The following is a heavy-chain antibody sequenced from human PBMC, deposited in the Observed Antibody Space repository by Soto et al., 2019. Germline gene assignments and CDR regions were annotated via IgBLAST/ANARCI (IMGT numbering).Heavy chain of an antibody. V-gene: IGHV4-4*02. CDR3: ARHSLYGDYVSGWYFDL. CDR1: GGSISSSNW. D-gene: IGHD4-17*01. Sequence: QVQLQESGPGLVKPSGTLSLTCAVSGGSISSSNWWSWVRQPPGKGLEWIGEIYHSGSTNYNPSLKSRVTIPVDKSKNQFSLKLSSVTAADTAVYYCARHSLYGDYVSGWYFDLWGRGTLVTVSS. CDR2: IYHSGST. J-gene: IGHJ2*01.